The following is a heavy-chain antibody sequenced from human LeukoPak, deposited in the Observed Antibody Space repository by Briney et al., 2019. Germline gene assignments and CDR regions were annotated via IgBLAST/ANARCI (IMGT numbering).Heavy chain of an antibody. J-gene: IGHJ3*02. V-gene: IGHV3-30-3*01. D-gene: IGHD3-10*01. CDR1: GFTFSSYA. CDR3: ARDLSGGASDI. CDR2: ISYDGSIK. Sequence: PGRSLRLSCAASGFTFSSYAMHWVRQAPGKGLEWVAVISYDGSIKHYADSVKGRCTISRDNSKNTLYLEVNSLRTEDTALYYCARDLSGGASDIWGQGTMVTVSS.